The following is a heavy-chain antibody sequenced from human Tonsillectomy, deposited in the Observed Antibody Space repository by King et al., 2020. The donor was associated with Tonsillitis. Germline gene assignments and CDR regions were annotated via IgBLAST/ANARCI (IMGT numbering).Heavy chain of an antibody. D-gene: IGHD1-26*01. CDR2: ISWDGGST. CDR1: GFTFDDYT. Sequence: DVQLVESGGVVVQPGGSLRLSCAASGFTFDDYTMHWVRQAPGKGLEWVSLISWDGGSTYYADSVKGRFTISRDISKNSLYLQMNSLRTEDTALYYCAKDPTTGRGYWGHGTLVTVSS. CDR3: AKDPTTGRGY. V-gene: IGHV3-43*01. J-gene: IGHJ4*01.